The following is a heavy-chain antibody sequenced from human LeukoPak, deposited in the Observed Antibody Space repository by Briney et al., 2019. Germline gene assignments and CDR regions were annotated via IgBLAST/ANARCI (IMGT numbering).Heavy chain of an antibody. J-gene: IGHJ4*02. CDR3: ARSGWWMATNFDY. CDR2: IKQDGSEK. V-gene: IGHV3-7*01. Sequence: GGSLRLSRAASGFTFSSYWMSWVRQAPGKGLEWVANIKQDGSEKYYVDSVKGRFTISRDNAKNSLYLQMNSLRAEDTAVYYCARSGWWMATNFDYWGQGTLVTVSS. D-gene: IGHD5-24*01. CDR1: GFTFSSYW.